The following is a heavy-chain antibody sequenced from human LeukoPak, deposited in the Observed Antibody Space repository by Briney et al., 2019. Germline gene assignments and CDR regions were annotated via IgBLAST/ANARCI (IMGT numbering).Heavy chain of an antibody. V-gene: IGHV3-23*01. Sequence: VGSLRLSCAASGFTFSSYAMSWVRQAPGKGLEWVSAISGSGGSTYYADSVKGRFTISRDNSKNTLYLQMNSLRAEDTAVYYCAKDRLGVSSLPDYWGQGTLVTVSS. CDR3: AKDRLGVSSLPDY. CDR1: GFTFSSYA. CDR2: ISGSGGST. J-gene: IGHJ4*02. D-gene: IGHD2-8*01.